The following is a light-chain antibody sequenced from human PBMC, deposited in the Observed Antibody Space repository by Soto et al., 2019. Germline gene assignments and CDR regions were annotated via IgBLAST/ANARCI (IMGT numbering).Light chain of an antibody. V-gene: IGLV1-51*01. Sequence: QSVLAQPPSVSATPGKNVTIDCSGSSSNIGNNYISWDQHLPGTAAKILIYDNNKRASGIPYRFSGFTSATSASRRITPPQTGAQADSYCGQWDTSLSVFYVFGTGTKVTAL. CDR2: DNN. CDR3: GQWDTSLSVFYV. J-gene: IGLJ1*01. CDR1: SSNIGNNY.